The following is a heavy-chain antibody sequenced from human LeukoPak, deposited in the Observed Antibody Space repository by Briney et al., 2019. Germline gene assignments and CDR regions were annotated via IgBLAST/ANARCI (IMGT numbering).Heavy chain of an antibody. J-gene: IGHJ5*02. CDR3: ARHRRGSGSNWFDP. CDR2: INYSGST. Sequence: SETLSLTCAVYGGSFSGYYWSWIRQPPGKGLEWIGEINYSGSTNYNPSLKSRVTISVDTSKNQFSLKLSSVTAADTAVYYCARHRRGSGSNWFDPWGQGTLVTVSS. CDR1: GGSFSGYY. V-gene: IGHV4-34*01. D-gene: IGHD1-14*01.